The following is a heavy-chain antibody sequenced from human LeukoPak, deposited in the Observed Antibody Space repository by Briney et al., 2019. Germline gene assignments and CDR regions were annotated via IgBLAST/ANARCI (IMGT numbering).Heavy chain of an antibody. J-gene: IGHJ4*02. Sequence: GGSLRLSCVASGFTFSNFGVYWVRQAPGKGLEWVAVISYNGHYEYYGESVKGRFTISRDNSKNTVSLQMDNLRIEDTAVYYCVRGGSPPTSTWSLDEWGQGTLVSVSS. CDR2: ISYNGHYE. CDR3: VRGGSPPTSTWSLDE. V-gene: IGHV3-30*03. CDR1: GFTFSNFG. D-gene: IGHD1-26*01.